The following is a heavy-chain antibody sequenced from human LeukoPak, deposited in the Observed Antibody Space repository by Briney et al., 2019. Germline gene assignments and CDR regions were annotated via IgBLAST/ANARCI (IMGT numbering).Heavy chain of an antibody. V-gene: IGHV3-23*01. CDR2: IRGSGGGT. D-gene: IGHD2-21*02. J-gene: IGHJ4*02. CDR3: VKARMPHCGTDCLES. CDR1: GFTFSNYG. Sequence: GVSLRLSCAASGFTFSNYGMSWVRQAPGKGLEWVSVIRGSGGGTYYADSVKGRFTISRDNSKNTVYLQMNSLRAEDTAVYYCVKARMPHCGTDCLESWGQGTLVTVSS.